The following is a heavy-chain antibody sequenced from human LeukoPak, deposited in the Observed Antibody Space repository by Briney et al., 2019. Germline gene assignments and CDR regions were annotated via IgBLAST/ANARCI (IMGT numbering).Heavy chain of an antibody. J-gene: IGHJ5*02. CDR1: GGSFSGYY. D-gene: IGHD3-3*01. V-gene: IGHV4-34*01. CDR3: ARAIYDDNWFDP. CDR2: INHSGST. Sequence: SETLSLTCAVYGGSFSGYYWSWIRQPPGKGLEWIGEINHSGSTNHNPSLKSRVTISVDTSKNQFSLKLSSVTAADTAVYYCARAIYDDNWFDPWGQGTLVTVSS.